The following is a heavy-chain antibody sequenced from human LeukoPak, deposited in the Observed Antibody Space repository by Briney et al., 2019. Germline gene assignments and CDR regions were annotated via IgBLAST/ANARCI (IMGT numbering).Heavy chain of an antibody. D-gene: IGHD6-13*01. CDR1: GVSMNYYF. J-gene: IGHJ4*02. CDR2: IHSSGTT. V-gene: IGHV4-4*07. Sequence: SETLSLTCTVPGVSMNYYFWNWIRQPAGEGLQWIGRIHSSGTTNYNPSLKSRVTMSIDMSKNQFSLKLSSVTAADTAVYYCARWAYSSSWSHFDYWGQGTLVTVSS. CDR3: ARWAYSSSWSHFDY.